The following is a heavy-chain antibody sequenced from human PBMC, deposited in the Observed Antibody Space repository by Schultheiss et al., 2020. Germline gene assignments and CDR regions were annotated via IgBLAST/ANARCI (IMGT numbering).Heavy chain of an antibody. D-gene: IGHD6-19*01. CDR1: GFTFDDYT. Sequence: WGSLRLSCAASGFTFDDYTMHWVRQAPGKGLEWVSLISWDGGSTYYADSVKGRFTISRDNSKNTLYLQMNSLRAEDTAVYYCARSPGEQWLVTTAWGQGTLVTVSS. CDR2: ISWDGGST. CDR3: ARSPGEQWLVTTA. J-gene: IGHJ5*02. V-gene: IGHV3-43*01.